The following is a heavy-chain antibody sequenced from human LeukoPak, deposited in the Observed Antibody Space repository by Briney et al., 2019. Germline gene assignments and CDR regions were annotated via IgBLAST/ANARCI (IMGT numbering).Heavy chain of an antibody. CDR1: GFTFSSYG. CDR2: ISYDGSNK. J-gene: IGHJ4*02. CDR3: AKGDTGPEDY. V-gene: IGHV3-30*18. D-gene: IGHD1-14*01. Sequence: GRSLRLSCAASGFTFSSYGMHWVRQAPGKGLEWVAVISYDGSNKYYADSVKGRFTISRDNSKNTLYLQMNSLRAEDTAVYYCAKGDTGPEDYWGQGILVTVSS.